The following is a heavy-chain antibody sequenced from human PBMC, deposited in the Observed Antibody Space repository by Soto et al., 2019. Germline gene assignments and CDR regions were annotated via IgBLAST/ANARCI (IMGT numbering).Heavy chain of an antibody. CDR1: GDTFSSYW. D-gene: IGHD2-21*02. CDR2: MFLGGSDT. Sequence: PGESLKISCQGSGDTFSSYWIGWVRQMPGKGLEWMGIMFLGGSDTRYSPSFQGRVNISADKSIRTAYLQWNSLEASDTAMYYCARFRKNCGGDCYALEFWAQGTLVTVSS. CDR3: ARFRKNCGGDCYALEF. J-gene: IGHJ4*02. V-gene: IGHV5-51*01.